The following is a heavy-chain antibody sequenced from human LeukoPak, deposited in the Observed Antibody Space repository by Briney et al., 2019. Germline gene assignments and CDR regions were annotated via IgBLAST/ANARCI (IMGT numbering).Heavy chain of an antibody. D-gene: IGHD3-10*01. V-gene: IGHV1-2*06. Sequence: ASVKVSCKASGYTFTGYYMHWVRQAPGQGLEWMGRINPNSGGTNYAQKFQGRVTMTRDTSISTAYMELSRLRSDDPAVYYCARDPDYYGSGSYYNGDDYWGQGTLVTVSS. J-gene: IGHJ4*02. CDR2: INPNSGGT. CDR1: GYTFTGYY. CDR3: ARDPDYYGSGSYYNGDDY.